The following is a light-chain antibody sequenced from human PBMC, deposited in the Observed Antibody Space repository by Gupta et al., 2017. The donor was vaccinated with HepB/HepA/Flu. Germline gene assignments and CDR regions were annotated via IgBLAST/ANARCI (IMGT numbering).Light chain of an antibody. J-gene: IGKJ1*01. V-gene: IGKV1-39*01. Sequence: VGDRVTITCRASQSISSYLNWYQQKPGKAPKLLIYAASSLQSGVPSRCSGSGSGTDFTLTISSLQPEDFATYYCQQSYSTTWKFGKGTKLEIK. CDR1: QSISSY. CDR2: AAS. CDR3: QQSYSTTWK.